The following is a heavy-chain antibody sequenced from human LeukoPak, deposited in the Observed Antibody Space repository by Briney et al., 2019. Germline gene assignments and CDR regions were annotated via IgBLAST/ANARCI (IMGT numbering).Heavy chain of an antibody. CDR3: AKDGYCSGGSCWDAFDI. CDR1: GFTFSSYA. V-gene: IGHV3-23*01. J-gene: IGHJ3*02. D-gene: IGHD2-15*01. Sequence: GGSLRLSCAASGFTFSSYAMSWVRQAPGKGLKWVSAISGSGGSTYYADSVKGRFTISRDNSKNTLYLQMNSLRAEDTAVYYCAKDGYCSGGSCWDAFDIWGQGTMVTVSS. CDR2: ISGSGGST.